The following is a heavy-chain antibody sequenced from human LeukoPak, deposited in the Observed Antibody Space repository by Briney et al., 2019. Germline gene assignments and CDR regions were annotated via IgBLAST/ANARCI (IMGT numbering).Heavy chain of an antibody. J-gene: IGHJ5*02. CDR2: IGGSGTST. V-gene: IGHV3-23*01. CDR3: AKARYNSGWYGLDP. CDR1: GFTFSSYA. D-gene: IGHD6-19*01. Sequence: GGSLRLSCAASGFTFSSYAMSWVRQAPGKGLEWVSGIGGSGTSTYYADSAKGRFTISRDNSKNTLYLQMDSLRAEDTAVYYCAKARYNSGWYGLDPWGQGTLVTVSS.